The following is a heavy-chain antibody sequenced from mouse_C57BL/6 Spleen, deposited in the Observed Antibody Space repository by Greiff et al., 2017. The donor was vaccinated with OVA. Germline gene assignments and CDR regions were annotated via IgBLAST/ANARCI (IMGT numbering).Heavy chain of an antibody. J-gene: IGHJ4*01. V-gene: IGHV1-81*01. CDR1: GYTFPSYG. CDR2: IYPRSGNT. Sequence: QVQLQQSGAELARPGASVKLSCKASGYTFPSYGISWVKQRTGQGLEWIGEIYPRSGNTYYNEKFKGKATLTADKSSSTAYMELRSLTSEDSAVYFCATGVEVAKGYYAMDYWGQGTSVTVSS. CDR3: ATGVEVAKGYYAMDY. D-gene: IGHD1-1*01.